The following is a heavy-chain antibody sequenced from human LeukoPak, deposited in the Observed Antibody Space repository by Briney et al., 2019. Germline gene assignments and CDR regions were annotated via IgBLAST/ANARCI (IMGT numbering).Heavy chain of an antibody. D-gene: IGHD1-26*01. Sequence: PGGSLRLSCAASGFTFSSYAMGWVGQAPGKGLEWVSAISATGATTYHADSVKGRFMISRDNSKSSLYLQMNSLRAEDTAVYYCANRLSDSGSYPQFDYWGQGTLVTVSS. V-gene: IGHV3-23*01. CDR3: ANRLSDSGSYPQFDY. CDR2: ISATGATT. J-gene: IGHJ4*02. CDR1: GFTFSSYA.